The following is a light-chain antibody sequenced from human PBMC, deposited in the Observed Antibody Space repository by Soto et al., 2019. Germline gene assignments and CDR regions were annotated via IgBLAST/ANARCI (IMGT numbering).Light chain of an antibody. V-gene: IGKV3-15*01. J-gene: IGKJ1*01. CDR3: QQYRSWPRT. Sequence: EIVLTQSPATLSVSPGERVTLSCRASQSVDINLAWYQQKPGQAPRLLIYGASTRATDMPGRFSGRGAGAEFTLTSSRLQSEDFAVYDCQQYRSWPRTFGQGTKVEIK. CDR2: GAS. CDR1: QSVDIN.